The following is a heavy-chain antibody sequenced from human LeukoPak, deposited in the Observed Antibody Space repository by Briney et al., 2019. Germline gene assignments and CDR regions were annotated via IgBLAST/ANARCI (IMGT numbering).Heavy chain of an antibody. CDR1: GYTFTGYY. V-gene: IGHV1-2*02. CDR2: INPNSGGT. Sequence: ASVKVSCKASGYTFTGYYMHWVRQAPGQGLEWMGWINPNSGGTNYAQKFQGRVTMTRDTSISTAYMELSRLRFDDTAVYYCARDRRDYYDGMGDYWGQGTLVTVSS. J-gene: IGHJ4*02. CDR3: ARDRRDYYDGMGDY. D-gene: IGHD3-22*01.